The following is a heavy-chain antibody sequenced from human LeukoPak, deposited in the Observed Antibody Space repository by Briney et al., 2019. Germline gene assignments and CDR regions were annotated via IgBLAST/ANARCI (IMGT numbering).Heavy chain of an antibody. D-gene: IGHD6-19*01. V-gene: IGHV4-34*01. J-gene: IGHJ3*02. CDR1: GGSFSGYY. CDR2: IYHSGST. CDR3: ARDRREMGSGWVRGAFDI. Sequence: SETLSLTCAVYGGSFSGYYWSWIRQPPGKGLEWIGEIYHSGSTNYNPSLKSRVTISVDKSKNQFSLKLSSVTAADTAVYYCARDRREMGSGWVRGAFDIWGQGTMVTVSS.